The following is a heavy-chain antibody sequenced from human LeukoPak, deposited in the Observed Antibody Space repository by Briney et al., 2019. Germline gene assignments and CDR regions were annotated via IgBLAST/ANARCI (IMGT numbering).Heavy chain of an antibody. CDR1: GGTFSSYA. CDR2: VIPIFGTA. V-gene: IGHV1-69*13. CDR3: ARGVVVVAATSPASIDY. J-gene: IGHJ4*02. D-gene: IGHD2-15*01. Sequence: GASVKVSCKASGGTFSSYAISWVRQAPGQGLEWMGGVIPIFGTANYAQKFQGRVTITADESTSTAYMELSSLRSEDTAVYYCARGVVVVAATSPASIDYWGQGTLVTVSS.